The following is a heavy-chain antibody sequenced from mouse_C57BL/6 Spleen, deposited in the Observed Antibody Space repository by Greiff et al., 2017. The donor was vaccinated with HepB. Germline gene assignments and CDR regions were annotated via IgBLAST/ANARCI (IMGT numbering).Heavy chain of an antibody. V-gene: IGHV1-81*01. CDR2: IYPRSGNT. Sequence: QVHVKQSGAELARPGASVKLSCKASGYTFTSYGISWVKQRTGQGLEWIGEIYPRSGNTYYNEKFKGKATLTADKSSSTAYMELRSLTSEDSAVYFCARSGLTGTGVYYFDYWGQGTTLTVSS. D-gene: IGHD4-1*01. J-gene: IGHJ2*01. CDR1: GYTFTSYG. CDR3: ARSGLTGTGVYYFDY.